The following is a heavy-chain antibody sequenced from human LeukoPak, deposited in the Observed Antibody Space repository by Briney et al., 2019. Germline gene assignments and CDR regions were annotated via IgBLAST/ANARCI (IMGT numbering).Heavy chain of an antibody. V-gene: IGHV4-61*02. CDR1: GGSISSGNYY. D-gene: IGHD3-10*01. CDR3: ARDPSYYYGSGGGGFDP. J-gene: IGHJ5*02. Sequence: SETLSLTCTVSGGSISSGNYYWSWIRQPAGKGLEWIGRIYSSGNTKYSPSLKSRVTISVDTSKNQFSPKLSSVTAADTAVYYCARDPSYYYGSGGGGFDPWGQGTLVTVSS. CDR2: IYSSGNT.